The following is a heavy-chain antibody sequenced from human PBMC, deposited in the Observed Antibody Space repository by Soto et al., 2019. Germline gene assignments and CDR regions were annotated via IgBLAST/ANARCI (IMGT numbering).Heavy chain of an antibody. V-gene: IGHV4-31*03. D-gene: IGHD6-25*01. Sequence: PSETLSLTCTVSGGSISSGGYYWSWIRQHPGKGLEWIGYIYYSGSTYYNPSLKSRVTISVDTSKNQFSLKLSSVTAADTAVYYCARLSSDYIIATPYGMDVWGQGTTVTVSS. CDR1: GGSISSGGYY. J-gene: IGHJ6*02. CDR2: IYYSGST. CDR3: ARLSSDYIIATPYGMDV.